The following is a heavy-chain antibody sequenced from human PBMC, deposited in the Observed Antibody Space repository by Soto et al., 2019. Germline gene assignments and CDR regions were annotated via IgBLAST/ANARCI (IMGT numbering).Heavy chain of an antibody. CDR2: IYYTGSS. Sequence: PSATLSLTWVVSGGSISSDSWWSFFRQPPGKGLEWIGEIYYTGSSNYNPSLRSRVTMSVDKSNNQFSLKLSSVTAADTAVYYCARSGKIIAARGFDYWGQGTLVTVSS. CDR3: ARSGKIIAARGFDY. J-gene: IGHJ4*02. D-gene: IGHD6-6*01. V-gene: IGHV4-4*02. CDR1: GGSISSDSW.